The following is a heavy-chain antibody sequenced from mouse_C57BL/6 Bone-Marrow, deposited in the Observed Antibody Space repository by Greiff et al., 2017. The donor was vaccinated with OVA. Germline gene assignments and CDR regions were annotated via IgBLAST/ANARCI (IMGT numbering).Heavy chain of an antibody. J-gene: IGHJ4*01. CDR1: GFTFSSYA. D-gene: IGHD1-1*01. V-gene: IGHV5-4*01. CDR2: ISAGGSYT. Sequence: EVQRVESGAGLVKPGGSLKLSCAASGFTFSSYAMSWVRQTPEKRLEWVATISAGGSYTYYPDNVKGRFTISRDNAKNNLYLQMSHLTSEDTAMYYCARDGNYYGSCYAMDYWGQGTSVTVSS. CDR3: ARDGNYYGSCYAMDY.